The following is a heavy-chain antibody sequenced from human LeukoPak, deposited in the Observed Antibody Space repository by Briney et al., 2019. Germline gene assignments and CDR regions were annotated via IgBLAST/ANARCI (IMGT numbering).Heavy chain of an antibody. CDR1: GVSISSGGYY. CDR2: IYYSGST. V-gene: IGHV4-31*03. J-gene: IGHJ2*01. CDR3: ARAVTHWYFDL. D-gene: IGHD1-14*01. Sequence: SETLSLTCTVSGVSISSGGYYWSWIRQHPGKGLEWIGYIYYSGSTYYNPSLKSRVTISVDTSKNQFSLKLSSVTAADTAVYYCARAVTHWYFDLWGRGTLVTVSS.